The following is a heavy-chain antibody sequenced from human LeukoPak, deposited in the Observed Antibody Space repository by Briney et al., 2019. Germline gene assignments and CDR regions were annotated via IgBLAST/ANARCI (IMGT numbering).Heavy chain of an antibody. D-gene: IGHD3-22*01. J-gene: IGHJ4*02. Sequence: GGSLRLSCAASGFTFSSYSMNWVRQAPGKGLEWVAVISYDGSNKYYADSVKGRFTISRDNSKNTLYLQMNSLRAEDTAVYYCARDYYDSRGHFDYWGQGTLVTVSS. V-gene: IGHV3-30*03. CDR3: ARDYYDSRGHFDY. CDR1: GFTFSSYS. CDR2: ISYDGSNK.